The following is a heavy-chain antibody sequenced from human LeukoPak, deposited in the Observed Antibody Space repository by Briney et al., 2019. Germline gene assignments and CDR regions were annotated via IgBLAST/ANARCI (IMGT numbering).Heavy chain of an antibody. CDR3: AKTLPPVDRIGHIFEY. V-gene: IGHV3-30*02. CDR2: IRYDGSNK. Sequence: GGSLRLSCAASGFTFSSYGMHWVRQAPGKGLEWVAFIRYDGSNKYYADSVKGRFTISRDNSKNTLYLQMNSLRAEDTAVYYCAKTLPPVDRIGHIFEYWGQGTLVTVSS. CDR1: GFTFSSYG. J-gene: IGHJ4*02. D-gene: IGHD2-15*01.